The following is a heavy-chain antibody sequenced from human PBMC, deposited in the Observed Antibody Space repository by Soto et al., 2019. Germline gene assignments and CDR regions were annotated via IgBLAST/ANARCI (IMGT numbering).Heavy chain of an antibody. Sequence: PGESLKIPCKGSGYSFTSYWIGWVRQMPGKGLEWMGRIDPSDSYTNYSPSFQGHVTISADKSISTAYLQWSSLKAAETAMYYCARDSNSLYYYGMDVWGQGTTVTVSS. D-gene: IGHD4-4*01. CDR3: ARDSNSLYYYGMDV. CDR2: IDPSDSYT. CDR1: GYSFTSYW. V-gene: IGHV5-10-1*01. J-gene: IGHJ6*02.